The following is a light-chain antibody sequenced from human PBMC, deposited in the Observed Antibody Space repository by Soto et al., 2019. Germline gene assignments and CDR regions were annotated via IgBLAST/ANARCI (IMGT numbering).Light chain of an antibody. J-gene: IGLJ2*01. V-gene: IGLV1-51*02. CDR1: SSNIGNKY. CDR2: ENN. CDR3: GTWDSSLGGGV. Sequence: QSVLTQPPSVSAALGQKVTIACSGRSSNIGNKYVSWYQQVPGTAPKLLIYENNNRASGIPDRFSGSKSGTSATLDITGLQTGDEADYYCGTWDSSLGGGVFGGGTKLTVL.